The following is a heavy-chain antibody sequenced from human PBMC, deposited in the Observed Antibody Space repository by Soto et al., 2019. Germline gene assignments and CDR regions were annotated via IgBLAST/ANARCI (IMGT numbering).Heavy chain of an antibody. D-gene: IGHD2-8*01. CDR1: GDSVTNYF. J-gene: IGHJ4*02. CDR2: MYHGGRT. V-gene: IGHV4-59*02. CDR3: ARDPGYCTNGVCPIFDF. Sequence: SETLSLTCTVSGDSVTNYFWSWMRQPPGKGLEWIGHMYHGGRTNYSPSLKSRVTMSLDSSKNQFSPNLSSVTAADTAVYFCARDPGYCTNGVCPIFDFWGQGVLVTVSS.